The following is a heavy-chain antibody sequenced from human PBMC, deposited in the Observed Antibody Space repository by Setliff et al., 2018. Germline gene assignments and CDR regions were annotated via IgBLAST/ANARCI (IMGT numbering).Heavy chain of an antibody. Sequence: ASVKVSCKASGYTFTDDYVYWVKQAPGKGLEWVGRIDPEDGKTVYAEKFQGRVIISADTSIDTVYLEIDSLRSEDTAVYYCAFRRGYIYGLDNWGQGTLVTVSS. CDR2: IDPEDGKT. V-gene: IGHV1-69-2*01. D-gene: IGHD5-18*01. CDR3: AFRRGYIYGLDN. CDR1: GYTFTDDY. J-gene: IGHJ4*02.